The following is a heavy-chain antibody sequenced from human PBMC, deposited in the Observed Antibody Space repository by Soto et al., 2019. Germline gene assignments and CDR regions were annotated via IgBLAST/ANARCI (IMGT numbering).Heavy chain of an antibody. D-gene: IGHD6-19*01. CDR1: GDGLSINTAA. J-gene: IGHJ3*02. CDR3: ARDRYSSGWYHDAFDI. Sequence: SQTVSLTCVISGDGLSINTAAWNWSRQSPSRGLEWLGRTYYRSKWYNDYAVSVKSRIAINPDTSKNQFSLQLNSVTPEDTAVYYCARDRYSSGWYHDAFDISGQGTMVTVS. V-gene: IGHV6-1*01. CDR2: TYYRSKWYN.